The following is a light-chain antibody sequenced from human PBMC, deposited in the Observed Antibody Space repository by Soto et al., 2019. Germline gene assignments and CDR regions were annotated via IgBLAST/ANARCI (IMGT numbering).Light chain of an antibody. CDR3: CSYAGSYTGV. J-gene: IGLJ3*02. CDR2: GVS. V-gene: IGLV2-11*01. Sequence: QSALTPPRSVSGSPGQSVTISCTGTSSDVGGYNYVSWYQHHPGKAPKLMIYGVSKRPSGVPDRFSGSKSGNTASLTISGLQAEDEDDYYCCSYAGSYTGVFGGGTKLTVL. CDR1: SSDVGGYNY.